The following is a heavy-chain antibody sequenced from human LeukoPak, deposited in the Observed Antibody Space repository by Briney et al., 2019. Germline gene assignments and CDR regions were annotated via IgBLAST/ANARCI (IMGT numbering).Heavy chain of an antibody. CDR1: GFIFSAFE. CDR2: IGKSGSTI. V-gene: IGHV3-48*03. J-gene: IGHJ4*02. CDR3: ARGRSSWSLD. D-gene: IGHD3-3*01. Sequence: PGGSLRLSCAGSGFIFSAFEMNWVRQAPGKGLEWVSYIGKSGSTIYYADSVKGRFTISRDNAKNSLYLQMDRLRAEDRAVYYCARGRSSWSLDWGQETLVTVSS.